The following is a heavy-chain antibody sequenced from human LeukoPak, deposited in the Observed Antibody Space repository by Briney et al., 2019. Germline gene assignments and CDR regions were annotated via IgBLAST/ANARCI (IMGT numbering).Heavy chain of an antibody. CDR3: ARGLLIDVDTAMVSGMDV. CDR1: GVSFSGYY. J-gene: IGHJ6*02. Sequence: TSETLSLTCAVYGVSFSGYYWSWIRQPPGKGLEWIGEINHSGSTNYNPSLKSRVTISVDTSKNQFSLKLSSVTAADTAVYYCARGLLIDVDTAMVSGMDVWGQGTTVTVSS. V-gene: IGHV4-34*01. CDR2: INHSGST. D-gene: IGHD5-18*01.